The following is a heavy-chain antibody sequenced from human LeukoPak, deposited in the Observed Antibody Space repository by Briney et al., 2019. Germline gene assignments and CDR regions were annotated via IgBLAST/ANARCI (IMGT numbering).Heavy chain of an antibody. D-gene: IGHD2-8*01. Sequence: GGSLRLSCTVSGFTFSSYAMSWGRQAPGKGLEWVSAISGSGGSTYYADSVKGRFTISRDNSKNTLYLQMNSLRAEDTAVYYCAKDRICTNGVCFFDYWGQGTLVTVSS. V-gene: IGHV3-23*01. CDR3: AKDRICTNGVCFFDY. J-gene: IGHJ4*02. CDR2: ISGSGGST. CDR1: GFTFSSYA.